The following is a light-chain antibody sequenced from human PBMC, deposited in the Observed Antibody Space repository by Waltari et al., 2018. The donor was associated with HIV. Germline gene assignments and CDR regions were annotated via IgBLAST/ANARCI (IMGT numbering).Light chain of an antibody. CDR3: QSYDSSLSGVV. Sequence: QPVLTQPPSLSGVPGLRVSISSPGNFSNVGAGYDLHWYQHLPGTAPRLLIYANVNRPSGVPDRFFGSKSGSSASLGISGLQAEDEADYYCQSYDSSLSGVVFGGGTRLTVL. CDR2: ANV. J-gene: IGLJ2*01. CDR1: FSNVGAGYD. V-gene: IGLV1-40*01.